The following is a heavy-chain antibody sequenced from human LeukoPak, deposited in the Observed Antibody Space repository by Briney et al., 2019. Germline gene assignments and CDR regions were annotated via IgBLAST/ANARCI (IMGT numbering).Heavy chain of an antibody. V-gene: IGHV4-34*01. CDR2: INHSGST. CDR3: AKDSSVYYYDSRNFDY. J-gene: IGHJ4*02. CDR1: GGSFSGYY. D-gene: IGHD3-22*01. Sequence: SETLSLTCAVYGGSFSGYYWSWIRQPPGKGLEWIGEINHSGSTNYNPSLKSRVTISVDTSKNQFSLKLSSVTAADTAVYYCAKDSSVYYYDSRNFDYWGQGTLVTVSS.